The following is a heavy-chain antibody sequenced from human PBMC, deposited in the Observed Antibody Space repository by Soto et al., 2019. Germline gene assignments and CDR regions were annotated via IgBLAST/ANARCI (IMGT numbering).Heavy chain of an antibody. D-gene: IGHD2-21*02. CDR2: MYYSGST. CDR1: GGFLRTATYL. V-gene: IGHV4-39*07. Sequence: SGSGGFLRTATYLWGWLLLPPGKGLEWIGSMYYSGSTYYNPSLKSRVTISVDTSKNQFSLKLSSVTAADTAVYYCARDLWGYCGTDCYPLDVWGQGTTVT. CDR3: ARDLWGYCGTDCYPLDV. J-gene: IGHJ6*02.